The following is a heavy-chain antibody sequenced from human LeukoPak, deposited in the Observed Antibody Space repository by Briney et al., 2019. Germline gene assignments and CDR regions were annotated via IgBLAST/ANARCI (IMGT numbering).Heavy chain of an antibody. D-gene: IGHD3-3*01. CDR2: MNEDGSEK. V-gene: IGHV3-7*01. J-gene: IGHJ6*04. CDR1: GFTFSTYW. CDR3: ARDGVESLDV. Sequence: GGSLRLSCAASGFTFSTYWMTWVRQAPGEGLEWVANMNEDGSEKYYVDSVKGRFAISRDNAKNSLYLQMNDLRAEDTAVYYCARDGVESLDVWGKGTTVTVSS.